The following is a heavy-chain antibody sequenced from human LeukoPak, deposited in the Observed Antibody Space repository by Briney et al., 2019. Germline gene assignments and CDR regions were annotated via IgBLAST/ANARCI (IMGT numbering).Heavy chain of an antibody. CDR2: IAYDGRNN. CDR3: AKARFLSGDDAFDI. D-gene: IGHD6-19*01. V-gene: IGHV3-30*18. Sequence: GGSLRLSCVASGVTLVRFDMNWVRQAPGKGLEWVAFIAYDGRNNYYADSMKGRFTISRDNSKNTVSLQMNTLRPEDTALYYCAKARFLSGDDAFDIWGQGTMVIVSS. J-gene: IGHJ3*02. CDR1: GVTLVRFD.